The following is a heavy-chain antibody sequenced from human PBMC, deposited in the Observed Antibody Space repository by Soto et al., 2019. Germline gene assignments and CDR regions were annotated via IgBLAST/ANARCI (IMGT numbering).Heavy chain of an antibody. Sequence: QPGGSLRLSCAASGFTFSSYGMHWVRQAPGKGLEWVAVISYDGSNKYYADSVKGRFTISRDNSKNTLYLQMNSLRAEDTAVYYCAKDLFYSGWPFDIWGQGTMVTVSS. CDR2: ISYDGSNK. CDR1: GFTFSSYG. J-gene: IGHJ3*02. V-gene: IGHV3-30*18. D-gene: IGHD2-21*01. CDR3: AKDLFYSGWPFDI.